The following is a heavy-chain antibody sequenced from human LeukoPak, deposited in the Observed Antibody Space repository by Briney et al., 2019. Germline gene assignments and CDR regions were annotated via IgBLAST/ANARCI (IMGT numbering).Heavy chain of an antibody. D-gene: IGHD5-24*01. CDR2: IHYSGST. V-gene: IGHV4-59*01. J-gene: IGHJ4*02. CDR3: ARVFPHGSSDY. Sequence: SETLTLTCTVSGGSINNYYLTWIRQPPGKGLEWICYIHYSGSTKYSPSLKSRLTISVDTSKNQFSLGLTSVTAADTAIYYCARVFPHGSSDYWGQGTLVTVSS. CDR1: GGSINNYY.